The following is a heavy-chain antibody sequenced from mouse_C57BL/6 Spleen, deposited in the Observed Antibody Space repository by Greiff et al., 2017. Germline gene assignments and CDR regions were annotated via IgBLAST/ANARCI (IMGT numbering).Heavy chain of an antibody. J-gene: IGHJ1*03. CDR2: IHPNSGST. CDR3: ARVGYYVGYFDV. Sequence: QVQLQQSGAELVKPGASVKLSCKASGYTFTSYWMHWVKQRPGQGLEWIGMIHPNSGSTNYNEKFKSKATLTVDKSSSTAYMQLSSLTSEDSAVYYCARVGYYVGYFDVWGTGTTVTVSS. CDR1: GYTFTSYW. D-gene: IGHD2-3*01. V-gene: IGHV1-64*01.